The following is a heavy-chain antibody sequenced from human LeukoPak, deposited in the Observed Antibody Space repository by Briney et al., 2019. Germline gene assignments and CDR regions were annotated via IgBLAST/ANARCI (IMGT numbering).Heavy chain of an antibody. V-gene: IGHV1-18*01. CDR2: ISAYNGNT. CDR3: ARAPGGFGETLVGHFDY. CDR1: GYTFTSYG. Sequence: ASVKVSCKASGYTFTSYGISWVRQAPGQGLEWMGWISAYNGNTNYAQKLQGRVTMTTDTSTSTAYMELRSLRSDDTAVYYCARAPGGFGETLVGHFDYWGQGTLVTVSS. J-gene: IGHJ4*02. D-gene: IGHD3-10*01.